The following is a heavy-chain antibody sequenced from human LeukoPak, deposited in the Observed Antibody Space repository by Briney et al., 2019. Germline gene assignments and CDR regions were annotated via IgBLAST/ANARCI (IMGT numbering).Heavy chain of an antibody. V-gene: IGHV3-11*04. CDR2: ISSSGSTI. D-gene: IGHD1-7*01. CDR3: ARAGYNWNLGYFDY. CDR1: GFTFSDYY. J-gene: IGHJ4*02. Sequence: PGRSLRLSCAASGFTFSDYYMSWIRQAPAKGLEWVSYISSSGSTIYYADSVKGRFTISRDNAKNSLYLQMNSLRAEDTAVYYCARAGYNWNLGYFDYWGQGTLVTVSS.